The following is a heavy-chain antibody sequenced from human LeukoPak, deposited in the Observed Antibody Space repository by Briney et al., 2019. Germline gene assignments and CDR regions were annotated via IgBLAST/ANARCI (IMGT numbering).Heavy chain of an antibody. CDR1: GYTFPSYG. J-gene: IGHJ5*02. CDR3: ARMFKGYCSGGSCPSSFDP. CDR2: ISAYNGNT. Sequence: ASVKVSCKASGYTFPSYGISWVRQAPGQGLEWMGWISAYNGNTNYAQKFQGRVTMTTDTSTSTAYMELRSLRSDDTAVYYCARMFKGYCSGGSCPSSFDPWGQGTLVTVSS. D-gene: IGHD2-15*01. V-gene: IGHV1-18*01.